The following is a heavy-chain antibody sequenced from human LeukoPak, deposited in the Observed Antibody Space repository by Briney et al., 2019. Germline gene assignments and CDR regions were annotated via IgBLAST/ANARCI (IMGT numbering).Heavy chain of an antibody. CDR1: GFTVSNNY. CDR3: ARLAVGGWDVRY. V-gene: IGHV3-66*01. D-gene: IGHD6-19*01. J-gene: IGHJ4*02. Sequence: GGSLRLSCAASGFTVSNNYMNWVRQAPGKGLEWVSMIYSGGNTYYADSVKGRFTMSRDNSKNTLYLQMNTLRAEDTAVYYCARLAVGGWDVRYWGQGTLVTVSS. CDR2: IYSGGNT.